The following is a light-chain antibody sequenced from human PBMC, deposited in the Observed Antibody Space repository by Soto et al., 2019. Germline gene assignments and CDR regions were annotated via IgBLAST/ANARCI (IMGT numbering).Light chain of an antibody. V-gene: IGLV2-11*01. CDR2: DVN. CDR3: CSLGGRYTVI. J-gene: IGLJ2*01. CDR1: SSDVGAHNY. Sequence: QSVLTQPPSVSGSPGQSVSISCTGPSSDVGAHNYVSWYQQHPGKAPKRMIYDVNRQPSGVPDRFSGSKSGNTASLTISGLQGEDEADYSYCSLGGRYTVIFGGGTKGTVL.